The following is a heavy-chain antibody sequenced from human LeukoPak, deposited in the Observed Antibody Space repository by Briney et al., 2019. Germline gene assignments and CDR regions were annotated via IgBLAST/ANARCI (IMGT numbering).Heavy chain of an antibody. CDR2: INHIGST. D-gene: IGHD6-19*01. CDR1: GGSFSGYH. J-gene: IGHJ3*02. CDR3: ARGVKWLVMKAFDI. Sequence: SETLSLTCAVYGGSFSGYHWSWIRQPPGKGLEWIGEINHIGSTNYNPSLKSRVAISVDTSKNQFSLKLTSVTAADTAVYYCARGVKWLVMKAFDIWGQGTMVTVSS. V-gene: IGHV4-34*01.